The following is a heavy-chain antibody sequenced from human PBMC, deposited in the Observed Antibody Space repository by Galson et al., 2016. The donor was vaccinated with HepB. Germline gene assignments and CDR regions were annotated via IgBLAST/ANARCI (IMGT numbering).Heavy chain of an antibody. CDR1: GGSFSDYY. CDR3: ERVGIVVVVAATTRVFDY. D-gene: IGHD2-15*01. J-gene: IGHJ4*02. Sequence: SETLSLTCAVYGGSFSDYYWSWIRQPPGKGLEWIGEIDPSGSTNYNPSLKSRVTISVDKSKNQFSLNVNSVTVADTAVYYCERVGIVVVVAATTRVFDYWGQGTLVTVSS. CDR2: IDPSGST. V-gene: IGHV4-34*01.